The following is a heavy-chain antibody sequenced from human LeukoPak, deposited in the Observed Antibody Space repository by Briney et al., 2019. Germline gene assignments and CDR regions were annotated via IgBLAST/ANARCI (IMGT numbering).Heavy chain of an antibody. CDR1: GFTFDDYA. J-gene: IGHJ6*03. V-gene: IGHV3-43*02. Sequence: TGGSLRLSCAASGFTFDDYATHWVRQAPGKGLEWVSLISGDGGSTYYADSVKGRFTISRDNSKNSLYLQMNSLRTEDTALYYCAKGADPLQFDFGVFLYYYYYDMDVWGKGTTVTVSS. CDR2: ISGDGGST. CDR3: AKGADPLQFDFGVFLYYYYYDMDV. D-gene: IGHD5-24*01.